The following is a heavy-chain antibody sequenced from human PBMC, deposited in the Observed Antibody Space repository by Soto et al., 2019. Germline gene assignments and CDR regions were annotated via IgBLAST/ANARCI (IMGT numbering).Heavy chain of an antibody. CDR2: LSYGGRT. Sequence: SETLSLTCTVSGVSISGYFWSWIRQPPGKGLEYIGYLSYGGRTNYNPSLKSRVAISLDTSENQFSLKLNYVSAADTAVYYCARLPVEKYYFDYWGQGALVTVSS. CDR3: ARLPVEKYYFDY. CDR1: GVSISGYF. J-gene: IGHJ4*02. V-gene: IGHV4-59*08.